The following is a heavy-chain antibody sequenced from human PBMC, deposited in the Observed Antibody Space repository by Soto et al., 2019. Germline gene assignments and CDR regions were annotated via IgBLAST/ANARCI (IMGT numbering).Heavy chain of an antibody. CDR3: ARANETAAGPPNIYYYYYYGMDV. D-gene: IGHD6-13*01. V-gene: IGHV1-2*04. CDR2: INPNSGGT. J-gene: IGHJ6*02. Sequence: ASVKVSCKASGYTFTGYYMHWVRQAPGQGLEWMGWINPNSGGTNYAQKFQGWVTMTRDTSISTAYMELSRLRSDDTAVYYCARANETAAGPPNIYYYYYYGMDVWGQGTTVTVSS. CDR1: GYTFTGYY.